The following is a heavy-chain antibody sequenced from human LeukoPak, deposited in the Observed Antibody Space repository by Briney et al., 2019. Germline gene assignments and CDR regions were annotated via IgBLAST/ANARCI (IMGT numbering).Heavy chain of an antibody. D-gene: IGHD2-21*02. V-gene: IGHV3-48*03. Sequence: PGGSLRLSCAASGFTFSSYEMNWVRQAPGKGLEWVSYINDGGITIYYADSVKGRFTISRDNAKNSLSLQMNSLRAEDTAIYYCARDLRVVTAIPCLDYWGQGTLVTVSS. CDR2: INDGGITI. J-gene: IGHJ4*02. CDR3: ARDLRVVTAIPCLDY. CDR1: GFTFSSYE.